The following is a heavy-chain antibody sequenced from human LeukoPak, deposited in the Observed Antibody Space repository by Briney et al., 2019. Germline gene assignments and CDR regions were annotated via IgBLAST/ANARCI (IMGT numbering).Heavy chain of an antibody. CDR3: ARGESGEYFQH. J-gene: IGHJ1*01. D-gene: IGHD3-3*01. CDR2: IYASGNT. Sequence: SETLSLTCTVSGGSISSYYWSWVRQPAGKGLEWIGRIYASGNTNYNPSLKGRVTMTVDTSKNQFSLNLSSVTAADTAVYYCARGESGEYFQHWGQGTLVTVSS. V-gene: IGHV4-4*07. CDR1: GGSISSYY.